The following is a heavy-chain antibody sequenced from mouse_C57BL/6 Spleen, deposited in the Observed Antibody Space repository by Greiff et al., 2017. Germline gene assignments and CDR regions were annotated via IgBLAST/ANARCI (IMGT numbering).Heavy chain of an antibody. D-gene: IGHD2-1*01. V-gene: IGHV1-15*01. J-gene: IGHJ2*01. CDR1: GYTFTDYE. CDR2: IDPETGGT. CDR3: TRSGDYGNPYYVDY. Sequence: LVRPGASVTLSCKASGYTFTDYEMHWVKQTPVHGLEWIGAIDPETGGTAYNQKFKGKAILTADKSSSTAYMELRSLTSEDSAVYYCTRSGDYGNPYYVDYWGQGTTLTVSS.